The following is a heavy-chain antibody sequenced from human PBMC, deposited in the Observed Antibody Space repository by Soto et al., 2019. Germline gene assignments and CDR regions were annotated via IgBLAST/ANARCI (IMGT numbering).Heavy chain of an antibody. CDR3: ARYRREAVAGYTLDN. CDR1: GGSISSNY. J-gene: IGHJ4*02. Sequence: SETLSLTCTVSGGSISSNYCTWIRQPPGKGLEWIGYVYNSGSTNYNPSLKSRVTISEDTSKSQFSLKVNSMTAADTAVYYCARYRREAVAGYTLDNWGQGILVTVSS. V-gene: IGHV4-59*01. CDR2: VYNSGST. D-gene: IGHD6-13*01.